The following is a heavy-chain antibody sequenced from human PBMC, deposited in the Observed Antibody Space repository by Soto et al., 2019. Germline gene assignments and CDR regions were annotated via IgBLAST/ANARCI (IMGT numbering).Heavy chain of an antibody. CDR1: GFTFSTYD. Sequence: PGGSLRLSCAASGFTFSTYDMHWVRQAAGKGLEWVSGIDMTGNTYYSDSVKGRFTISRESGKNSLYLQMTSLRAGDTAVYFCARDGQGSYYGMDVWGQGTTVTVSS. CDR2: IDMTGNT. V-gene: IGHV3-13*01. J-gene: IGHJ6*02. CDR3: ARDGQGSYYGMDV.